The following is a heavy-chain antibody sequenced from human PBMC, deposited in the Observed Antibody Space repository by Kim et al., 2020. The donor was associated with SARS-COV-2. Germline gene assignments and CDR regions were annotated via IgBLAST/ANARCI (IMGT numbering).Heavy chain of an antibody. Sequence: GGSLRLSCAASGFTFSSFGMHWVRQAPGKGLEWVAVIWYDGSNKYYADSVKGRFTISRDNSKNTLYLQMNSLRAEDTAVYYCARGNYESSGYFDYWGQGSLVTVSS. CDR1: GFTFSSFG. CDR3: ARGNYESSGYFDY. V-gene: IGHV3-33*01. J-gene: IGHJ4*02. D-gene: IGHD3-22*01. CDR2: IWYDGSNK.